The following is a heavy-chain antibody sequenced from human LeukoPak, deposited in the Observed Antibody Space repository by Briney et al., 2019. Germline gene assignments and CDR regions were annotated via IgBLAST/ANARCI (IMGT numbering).Heavy chain of an antibody. CDR1: GFTFSNYW. CDR2: INSDGSNA. V-gene: IGHV3-74*03. D-gene: IGHD4-23*01. CDR3: ARDVGGNLGDAFDI. Sequence: GGSLRLSCAASGFTFSNYWMHWVRHAPGKGLVWVSRINSDGSNATYADSAKGRFTISRDNAKNTLYVQMNSLRAEDTAVYYCARDVGGNLGDAFDIWGQGTMVTVSS. J-gene: IGHJ3*02.